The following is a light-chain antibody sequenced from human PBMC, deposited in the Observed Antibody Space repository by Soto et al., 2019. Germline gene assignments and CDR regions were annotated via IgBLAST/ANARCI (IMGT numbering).Light chain of an antibody. CDR1: QSITNY. Sequence: DIQMTQSPSSLSASVGDRVTITCRASQSITNYLNWYQLKPGKAPKLLIYAASTLQSGVPSRFSGSGSGTDFTLTISSLQPEDFATYSCQQTYRTPQTFGQGTRLEIK. CDR2: AAS. J-gene: IGKJ5*01. CDR3: QQTYRTPQT. V-gene: IGKV1-39*01.